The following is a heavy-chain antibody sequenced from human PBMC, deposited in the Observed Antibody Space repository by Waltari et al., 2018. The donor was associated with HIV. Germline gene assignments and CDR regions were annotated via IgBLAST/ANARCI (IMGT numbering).Heavy chain of an antibody. CDR3: ARMEYYDFWSESYYGMDV. Sequence: QVPMVESGGGVVQPGRSLRLSCAASEFTFSSYGMQWVGQAPGTGLEWVAVIWNDGSKKYYADSVKGRFTISRDNSKNTVSLQMNSLRAEDTAVYYCARMEYYDFWSESYYGMDVWGQGTTVSVSS. CDR2: IWNDGSKK. D-gene: IGHD3-3*01. V-gene: IGHV3-33*01. CDR1: EFTFSSYG. J-gene: IGHJ6*02.